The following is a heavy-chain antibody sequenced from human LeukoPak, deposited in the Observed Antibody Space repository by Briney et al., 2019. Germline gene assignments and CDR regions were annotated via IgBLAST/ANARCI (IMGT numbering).Heavy chain of an antibody. D-gene: IGHD3-22*01. CDR3: AKSGIPVYYYDSSGYYYFDY. V-gene: IGHV3-30*18. CDR1: GFTFSSYG. Sequence: GGSLRLSCAASGFTFSSYGMHWVRQAPGKGLEWVAVISYDGSNKYYADSVKGRFTISRDNSKNTLYLQMNSLRAEDTAVYYCAKSGIPVYYYDSSGYYYFDYWGQGTLVTVSS. CDR2: ISYDGSNK. J-gene: IGHJ4*02.